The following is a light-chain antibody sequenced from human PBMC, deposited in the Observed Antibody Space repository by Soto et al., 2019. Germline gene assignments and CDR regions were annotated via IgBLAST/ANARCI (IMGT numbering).Light chain of an antibody. J-gene: IGKJ5*01. V-gene: IGKV3D-15*01. CDR2: GAS. CDR3: QQYNNWPPIT. Sequence: TQSPCFLSLSPGESATLSCRASQSVSSSYLAWYQQKPGQAPRLLIYGASSRATGIPDRFSGSGSGTEFTLTISSLQSEDFAVYYCQQYNNWPPITFGQGTRLEIK. CDR1: QSVSSSY.